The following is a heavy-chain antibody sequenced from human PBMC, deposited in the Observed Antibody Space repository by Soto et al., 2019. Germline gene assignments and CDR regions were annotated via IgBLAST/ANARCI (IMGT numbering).Heavy chain of an antibody. J-gene: IGHJ4*02. CDR3: LRRRQRVRREIDY. V-gene: IGHV1-69*01. CDR2: IIPIFGTA. CDR1: GGTFSSYA. Sequence: QVQLVQSGAEVKKPGSSVKVSCKASGGTFSSYAISWVRQAPGQGLEWMGGIIPIFGTANYAQKFQGRVTITADESTSTAYMELRSLRYEDTAVYYCLRRRQRVRREIDYWGQGTLVTVSS. D-gene: IGHD3-10*01.